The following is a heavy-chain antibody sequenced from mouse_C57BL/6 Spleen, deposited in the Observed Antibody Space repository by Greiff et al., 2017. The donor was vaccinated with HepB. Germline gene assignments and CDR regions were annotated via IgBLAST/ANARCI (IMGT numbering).Heavy chain of an antibody. J-gene: IGHJ4*01. Sequence: SGAELARPGASVKLSCKASGYTFTSYGISWVKQRTGQGLEWIGEIYPRSGNTYYNEKFKGKATLTADKSSSTAYMELRSLTSEDSAVYFCARSAYYYAMDYWGQGTSVTVSS. V-gene: IGHV1-81*01. CDR1: GYTFTSYG. CDR2: IYPRSGNT. D-gene: IGHD3-1*01. CDR3: ARSAYYYAMDY.